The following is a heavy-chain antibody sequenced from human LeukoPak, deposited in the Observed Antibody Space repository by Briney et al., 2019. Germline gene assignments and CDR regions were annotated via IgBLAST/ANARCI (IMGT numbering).Heavy chain of an antibody. CDR2: IYYSGST. J-gene: IGHJ5*02. CDR1: GGSISSSSYY. CDR3: ARAYCSGGSCYHSRGWFDP. D-gene: IGHD2-15*01. V-gene: IGHV4-39*07. Sequence: SETLSLTCTVSGGSISSSSYYWGWIRQPPGKGLEWIGSIYYSGSTYYNPSLKSRVTISVDTSKNQFSLKLSSVTAADTAVYYCARAYCSGGSCYHSRGWFDPWGQGTLVTVSS.